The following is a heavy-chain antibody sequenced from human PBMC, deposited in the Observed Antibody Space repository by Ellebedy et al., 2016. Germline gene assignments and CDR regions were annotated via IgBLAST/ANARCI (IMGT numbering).Heavy chain of an antibody. D-gene: IGHD3-10*01. Sequence: SETLSLTCTVSGGSVRSGNYYWIWIRQPPGKGPEWIGNVYYSGSAKYDPSLKSRVTISVDTSKNQFSLEVNSVTAADTAVYYCAGAGRESDSRWYLDLWGRGTLVTVSS. CDR3: AGAGRESDSRWYLDL. CDR1: GGSVRSGNYY. V-gene: IGHV4-61*01. J-gene: IGHJ2*01. CDR2: VYYSGSA.